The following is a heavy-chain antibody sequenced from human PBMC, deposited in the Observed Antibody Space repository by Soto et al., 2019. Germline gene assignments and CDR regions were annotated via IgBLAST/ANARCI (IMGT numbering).Heavy chain of an antibody. Sequence: SETLSLTCTVSGGAINSYYWTWIRQPAGKGLEWIGRIYSSGSTKYNPSLQSRVTMSLDTSKNQFSLRLTSVTAADTAVYYCARGMYYYDSGSWGQGTLVTVSS. CDR1: GGAINSYY. CDR2: IYSSGST. V-gene: IGHV4-4*07. J-gene: IGHJ4*02. D-gene: IGHD3-22*01. CDR3: ARGMYYYDSGS.